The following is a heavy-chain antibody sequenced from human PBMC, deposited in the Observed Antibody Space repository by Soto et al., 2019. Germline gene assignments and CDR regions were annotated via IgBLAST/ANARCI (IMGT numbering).Heavy chain of an antibody. CDR1: GFTFSSYE. Sequence: ESGGVLVPPGGSLRLSCAASGFTFSSYEMNWVRQAPGKGLEWVSYITNSGHTIHYPDSVRGRFTISRDNANNSLYLQMNSLRAEDTAVYYCARGREWGIDYWGQGTLVTVSS. V-gene: IGHV3-48*03. CDR2: ITNSGHTI. CDR3: ARGREWGIDY. D-gene: IGHD3-16*01. J-gene: IGHJ4*02.